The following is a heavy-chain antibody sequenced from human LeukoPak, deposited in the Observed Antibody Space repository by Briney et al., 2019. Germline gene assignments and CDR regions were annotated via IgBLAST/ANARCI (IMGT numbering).Heavy chain of an antibody. D-gene: IGHD5-12*01. CDR1: GFTFSSYG. CDR3: ASIGYSGYDSTDY. J-gene: IGHJ4*02. CDR2: IWYDGSNK. Sequence: GRSLRLSCAASGFTFSSYGMHWIRQAPGKGLEWVAVIWYDGSNKYYADSVKGRFTISRDNSKNTLYLQMNSLRAEDTAVYYCASIGYSGYDSTDYWGQGTLVTVSS. V-gene: IGHV3-33*01.